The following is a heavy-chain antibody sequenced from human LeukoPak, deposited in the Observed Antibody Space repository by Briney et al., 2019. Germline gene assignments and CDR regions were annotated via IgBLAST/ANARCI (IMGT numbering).Heavy chain of an antibody. CDR2: IKQDGSQK. Sequence: GGSLRLSCAASGFTFSNYWMYWVRQAPGKGLEWVANIKQDGSQKYYVDSVEGRFAISRDNDKNSLYLQLNSLRVEDTAVYYCARDADGGYSFAYWGQGTLVTVSS. D-gene: IGHD5-12*01. CDR1: GFTFSNYW. V-gene: IGHV3-7*01. CDR3: ARDADGGYSFAY. J-gene: IGHJ4*02.